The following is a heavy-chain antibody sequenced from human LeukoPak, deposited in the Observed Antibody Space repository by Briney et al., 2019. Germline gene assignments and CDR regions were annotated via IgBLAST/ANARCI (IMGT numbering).Heavy chain of an antibody. J-gene: IGHJ4*02. D-gene: IGHD2-2*02. CDR2: IYYSGST. V-gene: IGHV4-30-4*01. Sequence: PSQTLSLTCTVSGGSISSGDYYWSWIRQPPGKGLEWIGYIYYSGSTYYNPSLKSRVTISVDTSKNQFSLKLSSVTAADTAVYYCAVSAAIRGPADYWGQGTLVTVSS. CDR1: GGSISSGDYY. CDR3: AVSAAIRGPADY.